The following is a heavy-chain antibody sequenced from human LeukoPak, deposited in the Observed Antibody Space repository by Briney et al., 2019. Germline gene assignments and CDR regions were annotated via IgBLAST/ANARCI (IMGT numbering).Heavy chain of an antibody. V-gene: IGHV4-34*01. CDR2: INHSGST. CDR3: ARGPRPPITIFYCYYYGMDV. J-gene: IGHJ6*02. CDR1: GGSFSGYY. Sequence: SETLSLTCAVYGGSFSGYYWSWIRQPPGKGLEWIEEINHSGSTNYNPSLKSRVTISVDTSKNQFSLKLSSVTAADTAVYYCARGPRPPITIFYCYYYGMDVWGQGTTVTVSS. D-gene: IGHD3-9*01.